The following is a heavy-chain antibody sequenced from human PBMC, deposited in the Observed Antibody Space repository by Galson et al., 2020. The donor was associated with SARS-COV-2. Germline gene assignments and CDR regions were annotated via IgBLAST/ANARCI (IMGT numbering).Heavy chain of an antibody. CDR3: VFGWAAAATANYYYYGMDV. J-gene: IGHJ6*02. CDR2: ISYDGSNK. V-gene: IGHV3-30*04. CDR1: GFTFSSYA. Sequence: GGSLRLSCAASGFTFSSYAMHWVRQAPGKGLEWVAVISYDGSNKYYADSVKGRFTISRDNSKNTLYLQMNSLRAEDTAVYYCVFGWAAAATANYYYYGMDVWGQGTTVTVSS. D-gene: IGHD6-13*01.